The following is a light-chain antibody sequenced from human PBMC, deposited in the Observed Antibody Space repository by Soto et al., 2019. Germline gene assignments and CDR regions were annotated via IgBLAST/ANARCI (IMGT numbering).Light chain of an antibody. CDR2: EVT. Sequence: QSALTQPASVSGSPGQSITISCSGTSSDVGAHDFVSWYQHHPDKAPKVIIFEVTKRPSGVSNRFSGSKTGNTASLTISGLQVEDEAHYYCNSYTLSKTVIFGGGTQLTVL. CDR1: SSDVGAHDF. V-gene: IGLV2-14*01. J-gene: IGLJ2*01. CDR3: NSYTLSKTVI.